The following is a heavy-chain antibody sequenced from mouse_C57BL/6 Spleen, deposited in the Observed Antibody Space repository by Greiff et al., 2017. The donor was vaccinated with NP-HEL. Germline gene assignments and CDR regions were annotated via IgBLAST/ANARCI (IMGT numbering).Heavy chain of an antibody. Sequence: QVQLKQSGPGLVAPSQSLSITCTVSGFSLTSYGVHWVRQPPGKGLEWLVVIWSDGSTTYNSALKSRLSISKDNSKSQVFLKMNSLQTDDTAMYYCARHNSTNYAMDYWGQGTSVTVSS. CDR2: IWSDGST. CDR3: ARHNSTNYAMDY. V-gene: IGHV2-6-1*01. J-gene: IGHJ4*01. D-gene: IGHD1-1*01. CDR1: GFSLTSYG.